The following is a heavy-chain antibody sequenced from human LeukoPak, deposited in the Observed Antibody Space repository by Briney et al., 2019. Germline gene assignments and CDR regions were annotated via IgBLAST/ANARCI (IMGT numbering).Heavy chain of an antibody. CDR3: ARSGDSSGSAAFDI. V-gene: IGHV1-18*01. CDR1: GYTFSSCG. D-gene: IGHD3-22*01. Sequence: ASVKVFWKASGYTFSSCGISWVRQDPGQGLEWIGWISPYNGNTNNAQKLQGTVTMTTDTSTSTAYLELRSLRSDDTAVYYCARSGDSSGSAAFDIWGQGTMVTVSS. CDR2: ISPYNGNT. J-gene: IGHJ3*02.